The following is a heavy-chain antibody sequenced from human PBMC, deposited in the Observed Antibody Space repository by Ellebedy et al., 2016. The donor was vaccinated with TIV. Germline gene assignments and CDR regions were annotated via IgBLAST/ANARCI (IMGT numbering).Heavy chain of an antibody. V-gene: IGHV1-69*13. CDR2: IIPIFGTA. CDR3: ARDRPPYYYGSGSYFPRFDY. Sequence: SVKVSXKASRGTFSSYAISWVRQAPGQGLEWMGGIIPIFGTANYAQKFQGRVTITADESTSTAYMELSSLRSEDTAVYYCARDRPPYYYGSGSYFPRFDYWGQGTLVTVSS. D-gene: IGHD3-10*01. J-gene: IGHJ4*02. CDR1: RGTFSSYA.